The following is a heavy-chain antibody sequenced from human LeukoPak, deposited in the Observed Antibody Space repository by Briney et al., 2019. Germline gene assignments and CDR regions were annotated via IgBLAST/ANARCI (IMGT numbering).Heavy chain of an antibody. V-gene: IGHV4-34*01. Sequence: PSETLSLTCAVYGGSFSGYYWSWIRQPPGKGLEWIGEINHSGSTSYNPSLKSRVTISVDTSKNQFSLKLSSVTAADTVVYYCAPTPYYYGSGSPPWGQGTLVTVSS. CDR1: GGSFSGYY. J-gene: IGHJ5*02. CDR2: INHSGST. D-gene: IGHD3-10*01. CDR3: APTPYYYGSGSPP.